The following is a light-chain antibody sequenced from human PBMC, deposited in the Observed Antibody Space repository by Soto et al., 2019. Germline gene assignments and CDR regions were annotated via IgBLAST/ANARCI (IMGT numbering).Light chain of an antibody. J-gene: IGKJ1*01. Sequence: DIQMTQSPSTLSASVGDRVTITCRASQSISSWLAWYRQKPGKAPKILIYKASILESGVPSRFSGSGSGTEFTLTISSLQPDDFATYYCQHYDIYSETFGQGTKVDIK. CDR1: QSISSW. CDR2: KAS. V-gene: IGKV1-5*03. CDR3: QHYDIYSET.